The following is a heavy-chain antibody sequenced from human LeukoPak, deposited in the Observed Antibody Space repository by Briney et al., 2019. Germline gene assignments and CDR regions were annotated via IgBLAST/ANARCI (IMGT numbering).Heavy chain of an antibody. D-gene: IGHD6-6*01. CDR2: IIPIFGTA. CDR1: GGTFSSYA. Sequence: ASVKVSCKASGGTFSSYAISWVRQAPGQGLEWMGGIIPIFGTANYAQKFQGRVTITTDESTSTAYMELSSLRSEDTAVYYCARSSSSILYFDYWGQGTLVTVSS. J-gene: IGHJ4*02. CDR3: ARSSSSILYFDY. V-gene: IGHV1-69*05.